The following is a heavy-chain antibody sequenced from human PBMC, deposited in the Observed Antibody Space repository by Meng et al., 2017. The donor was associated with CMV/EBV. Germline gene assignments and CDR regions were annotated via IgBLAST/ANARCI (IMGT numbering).Heavy chain of an antibody. J-gene: IGHJ4*02. Sequence: QGQRVQVRGEMKKPGASVKVSCTTSGFTFSDYYIHWVRQAPGQGLEWMGWVNSNNDATNYARKFQGRVSMTRDTSISTAHMELSRLMSDDTAVYYCVRSSGWSLFDYWGQGTLVTVSS. V-gene: IGHV1-2*02. CDR2: VNSNNDAT. CDR3: VRSSGWSLFDY. CDR1: GFTFSDYY. D-gene: IGHD6-19*01.